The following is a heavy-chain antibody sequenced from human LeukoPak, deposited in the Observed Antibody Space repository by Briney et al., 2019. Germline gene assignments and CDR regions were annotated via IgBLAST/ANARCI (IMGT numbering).Heavy chain of an antibody. V-gene: IGHV1-69*13. Sequence: GASVKVSCKASGGTFSSYAISWVRQAPGQGLEWMGGIIPIFGTANYAQKFQGRVTITADESTSTAYMELSSLRSEDTAVYYCARDLAILWSPRLPRPNAFDIWGQGTMVTVSS. CDR3: ARDLAILWSPRLPRPNAFDI. D-gene: IGHD2-21*01. CDR1: GGTFSSYA. J-gene: IGHJ3*02. CDR2: IIPIFGTA.